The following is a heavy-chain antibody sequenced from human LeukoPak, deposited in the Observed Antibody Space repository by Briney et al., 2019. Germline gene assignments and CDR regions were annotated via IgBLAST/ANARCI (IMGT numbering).Heavy chain of an antibody. D-gene: IGHD3-3*01. Sequence: PGGSLRLSCAASRFFFSSYAMHWVRQAPGKGLEWLAVISSDGTNKYYADSVKGRFTISRDNSKNTLYLQMNSPRVEDTAVYYCARCRENDFWSGSPVDYWGQGTLVTVSS. CDR1: RFFFSSYA. V-gene: IGHV3-30-3*01. CDR2: ISSDGTNK. CDR3: ARCRENDFWSGSPVDY. J-gene: IGHJ4*02.